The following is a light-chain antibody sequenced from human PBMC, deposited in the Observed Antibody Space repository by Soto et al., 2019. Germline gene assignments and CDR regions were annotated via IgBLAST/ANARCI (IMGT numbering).Light chain of an antibody. CDR1: QNITNY. CDR2: GAS. Sequence: DIPVTQSPSSLSASLGETVTITCRASQNITNYLNWYHQESGKAPKLLIYGASSLLSGVPSRFVERSSGTDFTLTITSLQPEDFETYYCQQSYNSPWTFGPGTKVEI. CDR3: QQSYNSPWT. V-gene: IGKV1-39*01. J-gene: IGKJ1*01.